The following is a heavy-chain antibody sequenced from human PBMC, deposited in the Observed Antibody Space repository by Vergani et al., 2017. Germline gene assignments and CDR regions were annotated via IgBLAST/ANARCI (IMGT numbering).Heavy chain of an antibody. D-gene: IGHD3-10*01. CDR3: AVRPRVNLVGGEIVTKRTFDY. CDR2: INNYRHT. J-gene: IGHJ4*01. V-gene: IGHV4-34*02. Sequence: QVQLQQWGAGVVKPSGTLSLTCAVFGESFSSFYWCWIRQPPGKGLEWIGAINNYRHTNYNPSFVSRVTVSRDTAKNKFFLNLMSVTAADTAMDYCAVRPRVNLVGGEIVTKRTFDYWSHGSLVTVSS. CDR1: GESFSSFY.